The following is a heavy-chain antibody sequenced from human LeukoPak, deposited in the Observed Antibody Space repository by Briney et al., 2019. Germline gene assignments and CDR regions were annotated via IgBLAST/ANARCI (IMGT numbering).Heavy chain of an antibody. V-gene: IGHV3-21*01. CDR2: ISSASYI. J-gene: IGHJ3*02. CDR1: GFTFSSYS. CDR3: ARALDLSYSYVFDI. Sequence: GGSLRLSCAASGFTFSSYSMNWVRQAPGRGLECVSSISSASYIYYADSVKGRFTISRDNAKNSLYLQMNSLRAEDTAVYYCARALDLSYSYVFDIWGQGTMVTVSS. D-gene: IGHD2-15*01.